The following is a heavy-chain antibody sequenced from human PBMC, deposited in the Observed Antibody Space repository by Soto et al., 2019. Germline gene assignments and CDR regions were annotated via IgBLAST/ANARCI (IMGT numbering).Heavy chain of an antibody. J-gene: IGHJ4*02. V-gene: IGHV4-4*02. D-gene: IGHD4-17*01. CDR3: ARSEATVLDS. Sequence: QVQLQESGPGLVKPSGTLSLTCTVSGGSMSSSNWWNWVRQTPGKGLEWIGETHQSGRTNYNPSLKSRVPISVDKSKNRFSLNISSVTAADTAVYSWARSEATVLDSWGQGTLVTVSS. CDR1: GGSMSSSNW. CDR2: THQSGRT.